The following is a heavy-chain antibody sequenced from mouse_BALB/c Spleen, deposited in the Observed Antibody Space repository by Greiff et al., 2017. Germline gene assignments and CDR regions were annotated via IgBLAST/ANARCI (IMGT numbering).Heavy chain of an antibody. Sequence: VQGVESGPGLVAPSQCLSITCTASGFTFTGYGVNWVRQPPGKGLEWLGMIWGDGSTDYNSALKSRMSSSNDNSKSQVFLKMPSLQTDATAGYSCARTGEYAMDDWGQGTSVTVSA. D-gene: IGHD2-13*01. CDR1: GFTFTGYG. CDR3: ARTGEYAMDD. J-gene: IGHJ4*01. CDR2: IWGDGST. V-gene: IGHV2-6-7*01.